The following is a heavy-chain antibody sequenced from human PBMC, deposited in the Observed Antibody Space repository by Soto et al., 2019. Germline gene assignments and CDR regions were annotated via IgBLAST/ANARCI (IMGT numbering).Heavy chain of an antibody. J-gene: IGHJ4*02. CDR3: ARGPPQPTRLKKSYYFDY. CDR1: VGSISSCGYS. V-gene: IGHV4-30-2*01. D-gene: IGHD1-26*01. Sequence: PSETLSLTCAVSVGSISSCGYSWSWIRQPPGKGLDWIGYIYHSGSTYYNPSLKSRVTISVDRSKNQFSLKLSSVTAADTAVYYCARGPPQPTRLKKSYYFDYWGQGTLVTVSS. CDR2: IYHSGST.